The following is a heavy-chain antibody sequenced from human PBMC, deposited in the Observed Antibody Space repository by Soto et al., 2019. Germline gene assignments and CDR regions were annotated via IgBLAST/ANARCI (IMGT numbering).Heavy chain of an antibody. D-gene: IGHD1-26*01. CDR2: IVVGSGNT. Sequence: QMQLVQSGPEVKKPGTSVKVSCKASGFTFTSSAVQWVRQARGQRLEWIGWIVVGSGNTNYAQKFQERVTITRDMSTSTAYMELSSLRSEDTAVYYCAALAQIVGALYGMDVWGQGTTVTVSS. V-gene: IGHV1-58*01. CDR3: AALAQIVGALYGMDV. CDR1: GFTFTSSA. J-gene: IGHJ6*02.